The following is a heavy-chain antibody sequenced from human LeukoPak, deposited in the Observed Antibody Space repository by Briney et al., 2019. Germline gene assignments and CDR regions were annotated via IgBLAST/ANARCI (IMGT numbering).Heavy chain of an antibody. Sequence: PSETLSLTCAVYGGSFSGYYWSWIRQPPGKGLEWIGEINHSGSTNYNPSLKSRVTISVDTSKNQFSLKLSSVTAADTAVYYCARVGAYYYDSSGYPDYWGQGTLVTVSS. CDR1: GGSFSGYY. CDR2: INHSGST. D-gene: IGHD3-22*01. J-gene: IGHJ4*02. CDR3: ARVGAYYYDSSGYPDY. V-gene: IGHV4-34*01.